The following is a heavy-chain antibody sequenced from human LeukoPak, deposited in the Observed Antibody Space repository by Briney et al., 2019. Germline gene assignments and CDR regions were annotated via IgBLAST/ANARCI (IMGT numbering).Heavy chain of an antibody. CDR1: GFTFSSYS. CDR2: ISSSSTM. D-gene: IGHD2/OR15-2a*01. V-gene: IGHV3-48*01. CDR3: ATQARLSGY. Sequence: PGGSLRLSCAASGFTFSSYSMNWVRQAPGKGLEWVSYISSSSTMYYADSVKGRFTISRDNAKNSLYLQMNSLRAEDTAVYYCATQARLSGYWGQGTLVTVSS. J-gene: IGHJ4*02.